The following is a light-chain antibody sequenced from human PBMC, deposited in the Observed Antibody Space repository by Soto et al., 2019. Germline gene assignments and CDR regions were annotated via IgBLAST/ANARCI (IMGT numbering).Light chain of an antibody. J-gene: IGKJ3*01. CDR3: QQADSFPFT. Sequence: DIQMTQSPSSVSASAGDRVTITCRASQDISGWLGWYQQKPGEAPKLLIYAASSLQSGVPSRFSGSGSGAAFTLTITRLQPEDSAVYYCQQADSFPFTFGPVTRVTIK. V-gene: IGKV1-12*01. CDR2: AAS. CDR1: QDISGW.